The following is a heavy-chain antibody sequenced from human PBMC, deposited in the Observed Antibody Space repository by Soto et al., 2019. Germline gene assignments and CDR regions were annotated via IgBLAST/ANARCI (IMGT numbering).Heavy chain of an antibody. V-gene: IGHV1-46*01. CDR3: ARDAIFGVVPLGY. CDR2: INPSGGST. Sequence: GASVKVSCKASGYTFTSYGISWVRQAPGQGLEWMGIINPSGGSTSYAQKFQGRVTMTRDTSTSTVYMELSSLRSEDTAVYYCARDAIFGVVPLGYWGQGTLVTVSS. J-gene: IGHJ4*02. CDR1: GYTFTSYG. D-gene: IGHD3-3*02.